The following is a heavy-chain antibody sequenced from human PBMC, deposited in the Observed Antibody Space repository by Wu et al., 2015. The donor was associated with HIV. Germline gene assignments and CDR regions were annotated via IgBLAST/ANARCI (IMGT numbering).Heavy chain of an antibody. V-gene: IGHV1-46*03. D-gene: IGHD1-26*01. CDR3: ATRIGGTMEAFNM. J-gene: IGHJ3*02. Sequence: VQSGTEVKKAGASVKISCKASEYIFSKNYVHWVRQAPGQSLEWMGVINPSDFKVSYPQKFQGRVTMTKDTSTSTIYMELKSLSHDDTALYYCATRIGGTMEAFNMWGQGTLVTVSS. CDR2: INPSDFKV. CDR1: EYIFSKNY.